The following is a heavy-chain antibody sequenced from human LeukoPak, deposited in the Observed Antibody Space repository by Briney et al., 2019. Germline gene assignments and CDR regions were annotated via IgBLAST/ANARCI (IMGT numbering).Heavy chain of an antibody. Sequence: PGGSLRLSCAVSGFTYSSYEMNWVRQAPGKGQEWLSYITSSGNTIYYADSVKGRFTISRDNAKNSLYLLMNSLRAEDTAIYYCARDRGYCSSPGCPYYFNYWGQEPLVPVP. CDR2: ITSSGNTI. CDR3: ARDRGYCSSPGCPYYFNY. V-gene: IGHV3-48*03. CDR1: GFTYSSYE. J-gene: IGHJ4*02. D-gene: IGHD2-2*01.